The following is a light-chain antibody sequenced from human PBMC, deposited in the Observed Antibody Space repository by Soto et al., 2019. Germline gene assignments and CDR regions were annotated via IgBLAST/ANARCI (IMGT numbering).Light chain of an antibody. CDR2: VNS. V-gene: IGLV1-40*01. J-gene: IGLJ3*02. CDR1: DSNIGNHF. Sequence: QSVLTQPPSVSAAPGQKVTISCSGSDSNIGNHFVSWYQQLPGTDPKVLLHVNSDRPSAVPALFSGSKSATSASLAITGLHAVDEDDDYCQSYDSSLSGRVFGGGTKLTVL. CDR3: QSYDSSLSGRV.